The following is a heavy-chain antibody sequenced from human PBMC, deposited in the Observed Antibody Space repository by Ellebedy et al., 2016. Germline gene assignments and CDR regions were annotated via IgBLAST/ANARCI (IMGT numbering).Heavy chain of an antibody. CDR2: IWYDGSNK. CDR3: AKGPVTAMVYYFDY. J-gene: IGHJ4*02. D-gene: IGHD5-18*01. V-gene: IGHV3-33*06. CDR1: GFTFSSYG. Sequence: GESLKISCAASGFTFSSYGMHWVRQAPGKGLEWVAVIWYDGSNKYYADSVKGRFTISRDNSKNTLYLQMNSLRAEDTAVYYCAKGPVTAMVYYFDYWGQGTLVTVSS.